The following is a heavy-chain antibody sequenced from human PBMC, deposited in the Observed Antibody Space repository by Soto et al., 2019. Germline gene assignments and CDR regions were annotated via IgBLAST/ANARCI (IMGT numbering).Heavy chain of an antibody. CDR1: GGSLSSYY. J-gene: IGHJ5*02. V-gene: IGHV4-59*01. Sequence: PSETLSLTCTVSGGSLSSYYWSWIRQPPGKGLEWIGYIYYSGSTNYNPSLKSRVTISVDTSKNQFSLKLSSVTAAATAVYYCARDSGLHYYDSSGIRDNWFDPWGQGTLVTVAS. D-gene: IGHD3-22*01. CDR2: IYYSGST. CDR3: ARDSGLHYYDSSGIRDNWFDP.